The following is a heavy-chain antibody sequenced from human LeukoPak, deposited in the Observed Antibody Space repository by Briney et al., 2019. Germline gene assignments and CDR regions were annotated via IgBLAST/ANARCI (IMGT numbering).Heavy chain of an antibody. D-gene: IGHD4-17*01. Sequence: GGSLRLSCAASGFTFSNYAMSWVRQAPGKGLEWVAVISYDGSNKYYADSVKDRFTISRDNSKNTLYLQMNSLRAEDTAVYYCAKDGATVTTYFDYWGQGTLVTVSS. V-gene: IGHV3-30*18. CDR1: GFTFSNYA. J-gene: IGHJ4*02. CDR2: ISYDGSNK. CDR3: AKDGATVTTYFDY.